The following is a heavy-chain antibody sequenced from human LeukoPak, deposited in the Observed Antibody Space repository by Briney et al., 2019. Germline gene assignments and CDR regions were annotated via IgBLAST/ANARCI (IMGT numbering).Heavy chain of an antibody. CDR2: IYTSGST. J-gene: IGHJ6*02. V-gene: IGHV4-61*02. CDR3: ARQDYYYYGMDV. CDR1: GGSISSGSYY. Sequence: SETLSLTCTVSGGSISSGSYYWSWIRQPAGKGLEWIGRIYTSGSTNYNPSLKSRVTISVDTSKNQFSLKLSSVTAADTAVYFCARQDYYYYGMDVWGQGTTVTVSS.